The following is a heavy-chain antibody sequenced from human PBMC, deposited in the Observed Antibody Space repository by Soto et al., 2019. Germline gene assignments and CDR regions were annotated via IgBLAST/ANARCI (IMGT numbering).Heavy chain of an antibody. Sequence: GGSLRLSCAASGFSFRNYAIHWVRQAPGKGLEWVAVISRDGSHKYYLDSVKGRFTISRDNSKDTVNLLMNSLREDDSAMYYCARSRNSAVADSFDFWGQGTLVTVSS. J-gene: IGHJ4*02. CDR2: ISRDGSHK. CDR3: ARSRNSAVADSFDF. CDR1: GFSFRNYA. V-gene: IGHV3-30*04. D-gene: IGHD1-26*01.